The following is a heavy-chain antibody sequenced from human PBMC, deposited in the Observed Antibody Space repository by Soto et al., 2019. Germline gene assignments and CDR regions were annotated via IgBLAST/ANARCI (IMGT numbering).Heavy chain of an antibody. CDR1: GDSISSGYY. J-gene: IGHJ5*02. D-gene: IGHD6-13*01. Sequence: PSETLSLTCAVSGDSISSGYYWAWIRQPPGKGLEWIGSIYHSGTTYYNPSLESRVTISVDTSKNQFSLKLSSVTAADSAVYYCARGKFAGYGRLGFDPWGQGTLVTV. V-gene: IGHV4-38-2*01. CDR2: IYHSGTT. CDR3: ARGKFAGYGRLGFDP.